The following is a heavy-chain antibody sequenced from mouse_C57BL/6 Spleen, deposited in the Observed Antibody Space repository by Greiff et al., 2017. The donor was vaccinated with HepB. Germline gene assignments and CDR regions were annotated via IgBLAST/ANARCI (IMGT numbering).Heavy chain of an antibody. CDR1: GYSITSGYY. CDR3: ARGGAGTWFAY. Sequence: EVQLVESGPGLVKPSQSLSLTCSVTGYSITSGYYWNWIRQFPGNKLEWMGYISYDGSNNYNPSLKNRISITRDTSKNQFFLKLNSVTTEDTATYYCARGGAGTWFAYWGQGTLVTVSA. J-gene: IGHJ3*01. V-gene: IGHV3-6*01. D-gene: IGHD4-1*01. CDR2: ISYDGSN.